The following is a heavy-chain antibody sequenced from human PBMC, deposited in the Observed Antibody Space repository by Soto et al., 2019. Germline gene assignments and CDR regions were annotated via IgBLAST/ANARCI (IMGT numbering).Heavy chain of an antibody. CDR3: ARSRRWFGANYGMDV. V-gene: IGHV1-18*01. J-gene: IGHJ6*02. Sequence: ASVKVFCKASGYTFTSYGISWVRQAPGQGLEWMGWISAYNSNTNYAQKLQGRVTMTTDTSTSTAYMELRSLRSDDTAVYYCARSRRWFGANYGMDVWGQGTTVTVSS. D-gene: IGHD3-10*01. CDR2: ISAYNSNT. CDR1: GYTFTSYG.